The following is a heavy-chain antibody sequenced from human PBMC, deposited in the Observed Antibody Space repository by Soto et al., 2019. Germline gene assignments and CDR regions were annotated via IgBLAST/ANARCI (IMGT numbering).Heavy chain of an antibody. CDR3: ARAHAPTLPFDY. CDR1: GGSIRNVY. CDR2: IFHSGNA. D-gene: IGHD2-15*01. J-gene: IGHJ4*02. V-gene: IGHV4-59*01. Sequence: SETLSLTXTVSGGSIRNVYWSWIRQPPGKRLEWIGFIFHSGNAKYNPALKSRVTISVDTSKNKFSLSLDSVTAADTAVYFCARAHAPTLPFDYWGLGTLVTVSS.